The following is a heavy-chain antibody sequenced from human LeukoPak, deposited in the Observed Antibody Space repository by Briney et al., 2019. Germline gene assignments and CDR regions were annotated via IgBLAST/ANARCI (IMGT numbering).Heavy chain of an antibody. J-gene: IGHJ4*02. CDR2: ISSSSSYI. V-gene: IGHV3-21*01. D-gene: IGHD1-26*01. Sequence: GGSLRLSCAASGFTFSSYSMNWVRQAPGKGLEWVSSISSSSSYIYYADSVKGRFTISRDNAKNSLYLQMNSLRAEDTAVYYCARDNGVDIVGANWGQGTLVTVSS. CDR3: ARDNGVDIVGAN. CDR1: GFTFSSYS.